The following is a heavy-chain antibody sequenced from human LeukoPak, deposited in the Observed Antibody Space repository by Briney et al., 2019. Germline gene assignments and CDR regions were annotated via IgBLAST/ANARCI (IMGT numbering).Heavy chain of an antibody. CDR2: IYYSGST. D-gene: IGHD1-26*01. CDR3: ARDAGMSSSAFDI. V-gene: IGHV4-30-4*01. Sequence: SETLSLTCTVSGGSISSGDYYWSWIRQPPGKGLEWIGYIYYSGSTYYNPSLKSRVTISVDTSKNQFSLKLCSVTAADTAVYYCARDAGMSSSAFDIWGQGTMVTVSS. J-gene: IGHJ3*02. CDR1: GGSISSGDYY.